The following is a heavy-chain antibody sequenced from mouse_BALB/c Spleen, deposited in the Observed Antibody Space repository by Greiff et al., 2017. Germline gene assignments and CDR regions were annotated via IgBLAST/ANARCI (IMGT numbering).Heavy chain of an antibody. CDR3: ARDDYDWFAY. D-gene: IGHD2-4*01. CDR2: INPYNGAT. V-gene: IGHV1-31*01. Sequence: EVQRVESGPELVKPGASVKISCKASGYSFTGYYMHWVKQSHVKSLEWIGRINPYNGATSYNQNFKDKASLTVDKSSSTAYMELHSLTSEDSAVYYCARDDYDWFAYWGQGTLVTVSA. CDR1: GYSFTGYY. J-gene: IGHJ3*01.